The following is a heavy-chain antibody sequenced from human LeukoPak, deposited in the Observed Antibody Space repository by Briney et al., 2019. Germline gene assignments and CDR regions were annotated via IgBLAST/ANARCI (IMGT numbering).Heavy chain of an antibody. CDR3: ARVGLGHYGSGSYRDWFDP. D-gene: IGHD3-10*01. J-gene: IGHJ5*02. CDR2: IYHSGST. CDR1: GYSISSGYY. V-gene: IGHV4-38-2*01. Sequence: SETLSLTCAVSGYSISSGYYWGWIRRPPGKGLEWIGSIYHSGSTYYNPSLGRRVTISVDTSKTQFSLKLSSVTAADTAVYYCARVGLGHYGSGSYRDWFDPWGQGTLVTVSS.